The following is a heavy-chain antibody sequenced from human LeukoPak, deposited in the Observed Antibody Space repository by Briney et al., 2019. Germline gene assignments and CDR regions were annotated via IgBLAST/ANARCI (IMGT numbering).Heavy chain of an antibody. CDR1: GGSISSSSYY. CDR2: IYYSGST. Sequence: SETLSLTCTVSGGSISSSSYYWGWIRQPPGKGLEWIGSIYYSGSTYYNPSLKSRVTISVDTSKNQFSLKPSSVTAADTAVYYCARVYSNYDGTYFDYWGQGTLVTVSS. D-gene: IGHD4-11*01. J-gene: IGHJ4*02. V-gene: IGHV4-39*01. CDR3: ARVYSNYDGTYFDY.